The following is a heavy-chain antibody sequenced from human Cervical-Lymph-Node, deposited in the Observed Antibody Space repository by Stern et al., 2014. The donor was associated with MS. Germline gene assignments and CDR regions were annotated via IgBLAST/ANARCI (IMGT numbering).Heavy chain of an antibody. D-gene: IGHD2-15*01. V-gene: IGHV4-61*02. CDR3: VVVAATQSFDY. J-gene: IGHJ4*02. Sequence: QLQLQESGPGLVKPSQTLSLTCTVSGGSISSGSYYWSWIRQPAGKGLEWIGRIYTSGSTNYNPSLKSRFPISENPSKTQFSLKLGSVTAADTAVYYCVVVAATQSFDYWGQGTLVTVSS. CDR1: GGSISSGSYY. CDR2: IYTSGST.